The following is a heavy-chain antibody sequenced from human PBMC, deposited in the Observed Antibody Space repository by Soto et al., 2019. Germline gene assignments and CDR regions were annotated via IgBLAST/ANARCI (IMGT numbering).Heavy chain of an antibody. J-gene: IGHJ3*02. CDR1: GFTFDDYT. CDR2: ISWDGGST. Sequence: EVQLVESGGVVVQPGGSLRLSCAASGFTFDDYTMHWVRPAPGKGLDWVSLISWDGGSTYYADSVKGRFTISRDNSKNALYLHMNSLRTEDTALYYCAKDLAGDFGVCEDAFDIWGQGTMVTVSS. CDR3: AKDLAGDFGVCEDAFDI. D-gene: IGHD3-3*01. V-gene: IGHV3-43*01.